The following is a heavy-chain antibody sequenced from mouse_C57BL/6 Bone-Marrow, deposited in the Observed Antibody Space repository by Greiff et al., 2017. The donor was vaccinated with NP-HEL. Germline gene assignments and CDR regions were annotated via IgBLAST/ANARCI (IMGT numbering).Heavy chain of an antibody. V-gene: IGHV1-26*01. Sequence: EVQLQQSGPELVKPGASVKISCKASGYMFTDYYMNWVKQSHGKSLEWIGDINPNNGGTSYNQKFKGKATLTVDKSSSTAYMELRSLTSEDSAVYYCARSPLLRYDYWGQGTTLTVSS. J-gene: IGHJ2*01. D-gene: IGHD1-1*01. CDR3: ARSPLLRYDY. CDR1: GYMFTDYY. CDR2: INPNNGGT.